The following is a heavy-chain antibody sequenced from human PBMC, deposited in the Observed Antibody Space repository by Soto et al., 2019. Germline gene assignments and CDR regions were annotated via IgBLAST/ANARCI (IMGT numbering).Heavy chain of an antibody. J-gene: IGHJ4*02. CDR2: IWYDGSNK. CDR1: GFTFNNYG. CDR3: ARLGDDNYRALDY. D-gene: IGHD4-4*01. V-gene: IGHV3-33*01. Sequence: GGSLRLSCAASGFTFNNYGMHRVRQAPGKGLEWVAVIWYDGSNKYYADSVKGRFTISRDNSKNTLYLQMNSLRAEDTAVYYCARLGDDNYRALDYWGQGTLVTVSS.